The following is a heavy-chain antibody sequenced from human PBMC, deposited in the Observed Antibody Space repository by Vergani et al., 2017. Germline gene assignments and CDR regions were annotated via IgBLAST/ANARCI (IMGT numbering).Heavy chain of an antibody. CDR2: IYHSGST. Sequence: QLQLQESGSGLVKPSQTLSLTCAVSGGSISSGGYSWSWIRQPPGKGLEWIGYIYHSGSTYYNPSLKSRVTISVDRSKNQFSLKLSSVTAADTAVYYCARGLNDILTGYYPDYWGQGTLVTVSS. V-gene: IGHV4-30-2*01. CDR1: GGSISSGGYS. CDR3: ARGLNDILTGYYPDY. J-gene: IGHJ4*02. D-gene: IGHD3-9*01.